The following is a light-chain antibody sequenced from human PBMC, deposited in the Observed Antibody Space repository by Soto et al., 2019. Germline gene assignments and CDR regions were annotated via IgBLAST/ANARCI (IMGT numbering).Light chain of an antibody. CDR3: SSYPSNTVL. V-gene: IGLV2-14*03. CDR2: DVS. CDR1: SNDIGVYNY. Sequence: QSVLTQPASVSGSPGQSITLSCSGTSNDIGVYNYVSWYQQHPGKAAKLIIYDVSNRASGVSNRFSGSKSGNTASLTISGLQAEDEPDYYCSSYPSNTVLFGGGTKVTVL. J-gene: IGLJ2*01.